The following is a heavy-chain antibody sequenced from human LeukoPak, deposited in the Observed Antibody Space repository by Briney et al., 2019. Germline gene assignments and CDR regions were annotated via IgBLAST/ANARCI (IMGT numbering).Heavy chain of an antibody. D-gene: IGHD2-15*01. CDR1: GTSISSSSHY. CDR3: ARHEAAPGGGYYGMDV. V-gene: IGHV4-39*01. CDR2: TYYSGST. J-gene: IGHJ6*02. Sequence: SETLSLTCSVSGTSISSSSHYWGWIRQPPGKGLEWIGTTYYSGSTHYNLSLKSRITMSVDTSKNQVSLKLSSVTAADTAVYYCARHEAAPGGGYYGMDVWGQGTTVTVSS.